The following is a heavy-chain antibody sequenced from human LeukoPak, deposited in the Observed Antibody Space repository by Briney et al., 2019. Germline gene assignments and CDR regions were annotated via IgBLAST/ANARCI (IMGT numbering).Heavy chain of an antibody. J-gene: IGHJ6*02. V-gene: IGHV3-30-3*01. CDR1: GFTFSSYA. D-gene: IGHD3-3*01. Sequence: PGGSLRLSCAASGFTFSSYAMHWVRQAPGRGLEWVAVISYDGSNKYYADSVKGRFTISRDNSKNTLYLQMNSLRAEDTAVYYCARDQGSGPYRRPYYYYGMDVWGQGTTVTVSS. CDR2: ISYDGSNK. CDR3: ARDQGSGPYRRPYYYYGMDV.